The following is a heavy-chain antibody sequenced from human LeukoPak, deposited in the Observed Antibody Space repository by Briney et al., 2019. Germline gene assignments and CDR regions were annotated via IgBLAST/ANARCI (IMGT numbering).Heavy chain of an antibody. J-gene: IGHJ4*02. V-gene: IGHV1-58*01. Sequence: SVKVSCKASGFTFTSSAVQWVRQARGQRLEWIGWIVVGSGNTNYAQKFQERVAITRDMSTSTAYMELSSLRSEDTAVYYCAAVDSSGYYYGSGDYWGQGTLVTVSS. CDR1: GFTFTSSA. D-gene: IGHD3-22*01. CDR3: AAVDSSGYYYGSGDY. CDR2: IVVGSGNT.